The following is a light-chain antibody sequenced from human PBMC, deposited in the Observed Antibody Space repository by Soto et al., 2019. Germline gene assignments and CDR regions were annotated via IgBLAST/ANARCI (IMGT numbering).Light chain of an antibody. V-gene: IGKV3-20*01. CDR3: QQYGSSPPAFT. CDR2: GAS. Sequence: EIVLTQSPGTLSLSPGERATLSCRASQSVSSSYLAWYQQKPGQAPRLLIYGASSRATGIPDRFSGSGSGIDFTLTISRLEPEVFAVYYCQQYGSSPPAFTFGPGTKVDIK. J-gene: IGKJ3*01. CDR1: QSVSSSY.